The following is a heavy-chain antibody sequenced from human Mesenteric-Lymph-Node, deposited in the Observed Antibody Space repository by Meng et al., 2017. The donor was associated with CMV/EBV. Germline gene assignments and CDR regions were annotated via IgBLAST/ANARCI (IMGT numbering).Heavy chain of an antibody. Sequence: ASVKVSCKASGGTFSSYAISWVRQAPGQGLEWMGLINPSGGSTTYAQKFQGRVTMTRDTSTNTVYMELSSLRSEDTAVYYCVREAGSPNYFDYWGQGMLVTVSS. V-gene: IGHV1-46*01. CDR3: VREAGSPNYFDY. CDR2: INPSGGST. CDR1: GGTFSSYA. D-gene: IGHD6-19*01. J-gene: IGHJ4*02.